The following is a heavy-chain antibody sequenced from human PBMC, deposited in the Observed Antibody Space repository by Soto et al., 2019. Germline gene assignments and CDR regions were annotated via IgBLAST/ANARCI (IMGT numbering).Heavy chain of an antibody. V-gene: IGHV1-69*02. J-gene: IGHJ6*02. CDR1: GGTFSSYT. CDR2: IIPILGIA. Sequence: QVQLVQSGAEVKKPGSSVKVSCKASGGTFSSYTISWVRQAPGQGLEWMGRIIPILGIANYAQKFQGRVTIPADKSTSTAYLELSSLSSEDTAVYYCARMGPENVVGSYYYYGMDVWGQGTTVTVSS. CDR3: ARMGPENVVGSYYYYGMDV. D-gene: IGHD1-1*01.